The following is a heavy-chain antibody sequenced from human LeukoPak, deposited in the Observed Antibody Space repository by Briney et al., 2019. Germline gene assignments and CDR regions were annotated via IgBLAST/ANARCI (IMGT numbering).Heavy chain of an antibody. CDR2: IYYSGST. CDR3: ARAVSGRFDY. D-gene: IGHD6-19*01. V-gene: IGHV4-59*08. J-gene: IGHJ4*02. CDR1: GGSIGSYH. Sequence: SETLSLTCSVSGGSIGSYHWSWIRQPPGKGLEWTGYIYYSGSTNYNPSLKSRVTISVDTSKNQFSLKLSSVTAADTAIYYCARAVSGRFDYWGQGTLVTVSS.